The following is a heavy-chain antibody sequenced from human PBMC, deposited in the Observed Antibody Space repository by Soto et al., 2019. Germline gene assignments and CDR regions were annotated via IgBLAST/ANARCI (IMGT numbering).Heavy chain of an antibody. CDR2: IYPGDPDT. CDR3: AWLLGTFRTTHLWFDP. Sequence: GESLKISCKGSGYSFTSYWIGWVRQMPGKGLEWMGIIYPGDPDTRYSPSFQGQVTISADKSISTAYLQWSSLKASDTAMYYCAWLLGTFRTTHLWFDPWGQGTLVTVSS. D-gene: IGHD7-27*01. CDR1: GYSFTSYW. J-gene: IGHJ5*02. V-gene: IGHV5-51*01.